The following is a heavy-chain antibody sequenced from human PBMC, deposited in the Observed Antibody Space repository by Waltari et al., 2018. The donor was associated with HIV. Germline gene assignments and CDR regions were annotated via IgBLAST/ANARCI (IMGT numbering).Heavy chain of an antibody. V-gene: IGHV3-7*01. CDR3: ARMIVVVVAATGAFES. D-gene: IGHD2-15*01. CDR1: GFTFSTYW. J-gene: IGHJ3*02. Sequence: EVQLVESGGGLVQPGGSLRLSCAASGFTFSTYWMSWVRQAPGEGLEWVANIKEDGSEEYYVYSVNGRFTIARDNAKNALYLQMNSLRAEDTAVYYCARMIVVVVAATGAFESWGQGTMVTVSS. CDR2: IKEDGSEE.